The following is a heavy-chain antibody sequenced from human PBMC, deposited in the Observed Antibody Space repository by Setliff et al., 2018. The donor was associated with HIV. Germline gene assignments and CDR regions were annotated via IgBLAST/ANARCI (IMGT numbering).Heavy chain of an antibody. V-gene: IGHV4-59*01. Sequence: SETLSLTCTVSGGSITSSYWSWIRQSPEKGLEWIGYIHHYGSPNYNPSLQSRVTLSVDTSKNQFSLTLTSVTAADTAVYYCARGGRSDGYHIASWGQGILVTVSS. CDR3: ARGGRSDGYHIAS. D-gene: IGHD2-15*01. CDR1: GGSITSSY. CDR2: IHHYGSP. J-gene: IGHJ4*02.